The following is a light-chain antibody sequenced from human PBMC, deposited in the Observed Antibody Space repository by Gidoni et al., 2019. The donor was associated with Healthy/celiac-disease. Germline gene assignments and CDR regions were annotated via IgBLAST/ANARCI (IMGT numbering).Light chain of an antibody. CDR1: SSNIGSNY. CDR3: AAWDDSLSVVV. J-gene: IGLJ2*01. V-gene: IGLV1-47*01. CDR2: RNN. Sequence: QSVLNQPPSASATPGQRVTISCSGSSSNIGSNYVYWYQQLPGTAPKLLIYRNNQRPSGVPDRFSGSKSGTSASLAISGLRSEDEAYYYCAAWDDSLSVVVFGGGTKLTVL.